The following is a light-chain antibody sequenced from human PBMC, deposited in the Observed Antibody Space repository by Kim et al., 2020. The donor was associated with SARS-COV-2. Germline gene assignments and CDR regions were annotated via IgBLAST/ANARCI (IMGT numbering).Light chain of an antibody. CDR1: QNINSY. J-gene: IGKJ4*01. V-gene: IGKV3-11*01. CDR2: ESS. CDR3: QQRRNWPLT. Sequence: PGERATRSCRASQNINSYLGWYQQKPGQAPRLVIYESSNRATGIPARFSGSGSGTDFTLTISSLEPEDFAVYFCQQRRNWPLTFGGGTKVEIK.